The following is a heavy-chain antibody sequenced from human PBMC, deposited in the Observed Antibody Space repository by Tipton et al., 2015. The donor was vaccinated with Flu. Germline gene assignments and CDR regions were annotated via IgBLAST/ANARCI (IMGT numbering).Heavy chain of an antibody. CDR1: GGSISSYY. V-gene: IGHV4-59*13. J-gene: IGHJ1*01. CDR3: ARNGGSYSYQH. CDR2: VSYSGIT. Sequence: TLSLTCTVSGGSISSYYWSWLRQPPGKGLEWIGFVSYSGITNYNPSLTGRVNMSLDASKNHFSLCLSSVTAADTAGYCCARNGGSYSYQHWGQSTLVTVSS. D-gene: IGHD3-10*01.